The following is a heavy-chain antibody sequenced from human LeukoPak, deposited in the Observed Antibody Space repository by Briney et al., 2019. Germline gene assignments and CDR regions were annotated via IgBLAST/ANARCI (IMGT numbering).Heavy chain of an antibody. J-gene: IGHJ4*02. CDR2: IYHTGRT. D-gene: IGHD1-1*01. CDR3: ASLEEYGSTHY. CDR1: GTSISTYY. V-gene: IGHV4-59*01. Sequence: SETLSLTCTVSGTSISTYYWSWIRQSPGKRLEWIGYIYHTGRTKYNPSLESRVTISVDTSGNQFSLTLSSVTAADTAMYYCASLEEYGSTHYWGQGILVAVSS.